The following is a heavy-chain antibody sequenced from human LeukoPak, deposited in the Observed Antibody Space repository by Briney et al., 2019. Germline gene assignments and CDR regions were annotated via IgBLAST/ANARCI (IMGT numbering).Heavy chain of an antibody. CDR1: GGSISSSSYY. V-gene: IGHV4-39*07. Sequence: PSETLSLTCTVSGGSISSSSYYWGWIGQPPGKGLEWIGSIYYSGSTYYNPSLKSRVTISVDTSKNQFSLKLSSVTAADTAVYYCAREPVLAAATWMNWQTPNNWFDPWGQGTLVTVSS. CDR3: AREPVLAAATWMNWQTPNNWFDP. J-gene: IGHJ5*02. CDR2: IYYSGST. D-gene: IGHD6-13*01.